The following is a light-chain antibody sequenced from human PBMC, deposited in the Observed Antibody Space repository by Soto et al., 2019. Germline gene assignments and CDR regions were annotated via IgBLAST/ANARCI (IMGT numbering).Light chain of an antibody. Sequence: DIQLTQSPSFLSASVGDRVTITCRASQAISSSLAWYQHNPGKAPKLLIYAASTLQNGVPSSFSGSGSGTEFTLTISSLQPEDFATYYCQHFNDYRYTFGKGTKVESK. J-gene: IGKJ2*01. CDR2: AAS. CDR1: QAISSS. V-gene: IGKV1-9*01. CDR3: QHFNDYRYT.